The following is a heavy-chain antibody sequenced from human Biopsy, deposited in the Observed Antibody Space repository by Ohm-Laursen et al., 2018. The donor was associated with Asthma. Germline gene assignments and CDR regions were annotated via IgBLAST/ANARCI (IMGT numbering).Heavy chain of an antibody. J-gene: IGHJ6*02. V-gene: IGHV3-30*03. CDR2: LSYDGSNK. CDR1: GFTFRSYG. CDR3: VSYEVVTAILPMDV. D-gene: IGHD2-21*02. Sequence: SLRLSCTAPGFTFRSYGMHWVRQAPGKGLEWVAFLSYDGSNKYYGDSVKGRFTISRDNSKNTLYLQMDSLRAEDTAVYYCVSYEVVTAILPMDVWGQGTTVTVSS.